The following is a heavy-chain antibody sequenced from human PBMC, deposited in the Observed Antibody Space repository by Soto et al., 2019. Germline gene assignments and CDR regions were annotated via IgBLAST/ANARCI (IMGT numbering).Heavy chain of an antibody. J-gene: IGHJ5*02. CDR1: GFTFSNAW. V-gene: IGHV3-15*01. CDR2: IKSKTDGGTP. D-gene: IGHD4-17*01. Sequence: EVQLVESGGGLVKPGGSLSLSCAASGFTFSNAWMSWVRQAPGKGLEWVGRIKSKTDGGTPDYAALVKGRFTMSRDDSKNTLYLQMNNLKTEDTAVYYCTTDRRWMFDPWGQGTLVIVSS. CDR3: TTDRRWMFDP.